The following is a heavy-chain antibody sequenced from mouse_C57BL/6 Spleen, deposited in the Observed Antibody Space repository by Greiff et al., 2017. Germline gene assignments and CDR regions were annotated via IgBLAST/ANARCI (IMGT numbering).Heavy chain of an antibody. Sequence: VKLQESGPGLVQPSQSLSITCTVSGFSLTSYGVHWVRQSPGTGLEWLGVIWSGGSTDYNAAFISRLSISKDNSKSQVFFKMNSLQADDTAIYYCARNWGGSSYRYFDVWGTGTTVTVSS. D-gene: IGHD1-1*01. CDR1: GFSLTSYG. CDR3: ARNWGGSSYRYFDV. V-gene: IGHV2-2*01. CDR2: IWSGGST. J-gene: IGHJ1*03.